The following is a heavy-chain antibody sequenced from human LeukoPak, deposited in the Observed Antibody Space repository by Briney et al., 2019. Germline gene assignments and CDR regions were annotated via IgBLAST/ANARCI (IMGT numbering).Heavy chain of an antibody. J-gene: IGHJ3*02. CDR3: TSDPNGDYVGAFDM. CDR1: GLSFSNYA. D-gene: IGHD4-17*01. V-gene: IGHV3-23*01. Sequence: GGSLRLSCAASGLSFSNYALTWVRQAPGQGLEWVSSITGSGYTYYADSVKGRFTISRDNSKNTPFLQMNSLRAEDTALYYCTSDPNGDYVGAFDMWGPGTLVTVSS. CDR2: ITGSGYT.